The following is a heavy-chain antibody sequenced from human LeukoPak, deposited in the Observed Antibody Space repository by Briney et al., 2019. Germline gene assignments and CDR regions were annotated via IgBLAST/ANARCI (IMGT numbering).Heavy chain of an antibody. J-gene: IGHJ3*02. Sequence: GGSLRLSCAASGFTFSSYSMNWVRQAPGKGLEWVSSISSTSSYIYYADSVKGRFTISRDNAKTSLHLQMNSLRAEDTAVYYCARVGTGTLSDAFDIWGQGTMVTVSS. CDR2: ISSTSSYI. D-gene: IGHD1-1*01. CDR1: GFTFSSYS. V-gene: IGHV3-21*01. CDR3: ARVGTGTLSDAFDI.